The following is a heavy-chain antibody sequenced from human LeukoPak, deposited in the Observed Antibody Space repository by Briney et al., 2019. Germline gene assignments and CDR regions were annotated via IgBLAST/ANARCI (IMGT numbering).Heavy chain of an antibody. CDR1: RFRFGSYA. J-gene: IGHJ4*02. CDR3: AKTSKYFDY. V-gene: IGHV3-23*01. CDR2: ISDSGGYT. Sequence: PGGCLRVSCAASRFRFGSYAMSWVRQAPGKRLEWVSTISDSGGYTYYAGSVKGRFTISRDNSRNTLYLQMNSLRVEDTAVYYCAKTSKYFDYWGQGTLVTVSS.